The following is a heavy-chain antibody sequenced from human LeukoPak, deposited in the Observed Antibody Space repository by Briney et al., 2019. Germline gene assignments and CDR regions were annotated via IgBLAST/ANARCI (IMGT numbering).Heavy chain of an antibody. J-gene: IGHJ4*02. Sequence: GGSLRLSCAASAFTFSSYAMSWVRQAPEKGLEWVSAITGSGGRTYYTDSVKGRFTISRDNSKNTLYLQMNSLRAEDTAVYYCAKVILGSYFDYWGQGTLVTVSS. V-gene: IGHV3-23*01. CDR3: AKVILGSYFDY. CDR2: ITGSGGRT. D-gene: IGHD1-26*01. CDR1: AFTFSSYA.